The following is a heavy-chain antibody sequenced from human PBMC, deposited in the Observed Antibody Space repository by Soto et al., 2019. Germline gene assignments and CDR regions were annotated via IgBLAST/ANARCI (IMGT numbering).Heavy chain of an antibody. V-gene: IGHV4-39*01. CDR3: VRLHTTVPTGSNFYFYMDV. CDR2: IHNGGAA. D-gene: IGHD4-17*01. CDR1: GGSVNSDNFS. Sequence: QLRLQESGPRLLRPSATLSLTCAVSGGSVNSDNFSWGWVRQPPGKGPEWVATIHNGGAANYNPSLRGRVPISMYTSRNEISMQLTSVTAADTSLYYCVRLHTTVPTGSNFYFYMDVWGKGTTVTVSS. J-gene: IGHJ6*03.